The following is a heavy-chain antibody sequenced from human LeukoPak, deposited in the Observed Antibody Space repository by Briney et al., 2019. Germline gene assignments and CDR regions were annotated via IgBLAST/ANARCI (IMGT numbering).Heavy chain of an antibody. D-gene: IGHD4-17*01. CDR3: AREGSLMTTVTTSPDFDY. J-gene: IGHJ4*02. Sequence: GGSLRLSCAASGFTFSSYSMNWVRQAPGKGLEWVSSISSSSSYIYYADSVKGRFTISRDNAKNSLYLQMNSLRAEDTAVYYCAREGSLMTTVTTSPDFDYWGRGTLVTVSS. V-gene: IGHV3-21*01. CDR1: GFTFSSYS. CDR2: ISSSSSYI.